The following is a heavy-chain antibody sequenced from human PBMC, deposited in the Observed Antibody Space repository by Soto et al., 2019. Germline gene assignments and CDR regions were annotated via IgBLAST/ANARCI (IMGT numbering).Heavy chain of an antibody. CDR2: ISGSGGST. Sequence: EVQLLESGGGLVQPGGSLRLSCAASGFTFSSYAMSWVRQAPGKGLEWVSAISGSGGSTYYADSVKGRFTISRDNSKNTLYLQMNSLRAEDTAVYYCAKFVGGYSSYYYGMDVWGQGTTVTVSS. D-gene: IGHD5-18*01. CDR3: AKFVGGYSSYYYGMDV. J-gene: IGHJ6*02. CDR1: GFTFSSYA. V-gene: IGHV3-23*01.